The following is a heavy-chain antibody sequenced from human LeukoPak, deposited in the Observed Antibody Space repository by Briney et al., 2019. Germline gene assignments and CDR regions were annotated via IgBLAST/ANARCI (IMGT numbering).Heavy chain of an antibody. Sequence: GASVKVSCKASGGTFSSYAISWVRQAPGQGLEWMGGIIPIFGTANYAQKFQGRVTITADKSTSTAYMELSSLRSEDTAVYYCAREGRDYGDYVHNWLDPWGQGTLVTVSS. CDR2: IIPIFGTA. CDR3: AREGRDYGDYVHNWLDP. V-gene: IGHV1-69*06. CDR1: GGTFSSYA. D-gene: IGHD4-17*01. J-gene: IGHJ5*02.